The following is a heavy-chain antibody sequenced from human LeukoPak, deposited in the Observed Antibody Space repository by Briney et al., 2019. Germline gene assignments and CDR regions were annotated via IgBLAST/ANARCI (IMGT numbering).Heavy chain of an antibody. D-gene: IGHD5-18*01. V-gene: IGHV4-39*01. CDR3: ARLRYSYGSKTDY. Sequence: SETLSLTCTVSGGSISSSSYYWGWIRQPPGKGLEWIGSIYYSGSTYYNPSLKSRVTISVDTSKNQFSLKLSSVTVADTAVYYCARLRYSYGSKTDYWGQGTLVTVSS. CDR2: IYYSGST. CDR1: GGSISSSSYY. J-gene: IGHJ4*02.